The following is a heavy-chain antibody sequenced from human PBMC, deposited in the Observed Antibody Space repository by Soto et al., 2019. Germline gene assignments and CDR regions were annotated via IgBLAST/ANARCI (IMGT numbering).Heavy chain of an antibody. CDR1: GGSITSGDYY. CDR3: ARDRAFRDSATPWIDP. V-gene: IGHV4-31*03. D-gene: IGHD2-21*01. J-gene: IGHJ5*02. CDR2: IYYSGST. Sequence: SETLSLTCTVSGGSITSGDYYWSWIRQHPGKGLEWIGYIYYSGSTFYNPSLRSRVTVSLDTSKNQFSLRLTSVTAADTAVYYCARDRAFRDSATPWIDPWGQGTLVTVSS.